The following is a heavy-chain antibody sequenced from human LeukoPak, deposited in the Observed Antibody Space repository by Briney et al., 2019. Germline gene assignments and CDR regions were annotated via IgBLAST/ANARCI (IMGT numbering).Heavy chain of an antibody. CDR1: GYSFNTYW. D-gene: IGHD2-2*01. CDR3: ARRQGCSSTSCPPDY. V-gene: IGHV5-51*01. CDR2: IYPGDSDT. J-gene: IGHJ4*02. Sequence: GESLKISCRGSGYSFNTYWIGWVRQMPGKRLECMGIIYPGDSDTRYSPSFQGQVTMSADKSINTAYLQWSSLKASDTAMYYCARRQGCSSTSCPPDYWGQGTLVTVSS.